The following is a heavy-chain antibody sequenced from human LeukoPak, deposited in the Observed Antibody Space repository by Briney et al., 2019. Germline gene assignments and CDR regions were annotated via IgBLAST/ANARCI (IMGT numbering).Heavy chain of an antibody. J-gene: IGHJ5*02. V-gene: IGHV1-8*01. CDR2: INPNSGNT. CDR3: ARSRGGTDAFDP. D-gene: IGHD6-19*01. CDR1: GYTFTSYD. Sequence: ASVKVSCKASGYTFTSYDINWVRQATGQGLEWMGWINPNSGNTGYVQKFQGRVTMTRNTSISTVYMELSSLRAEDTAVYYCARSRGGTDAFDPWGQGTLVTVSS.